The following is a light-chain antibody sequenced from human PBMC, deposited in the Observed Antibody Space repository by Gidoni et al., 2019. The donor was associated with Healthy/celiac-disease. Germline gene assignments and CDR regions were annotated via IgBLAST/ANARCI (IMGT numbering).Light chain of an antibody. CDR2: AAS. J-gene: IGKJ1*01. CDR1: QSSSSY. V-gene: IGKV1-39*01. Sequence: DFHMSQSLSSLSASGGDRVTITCRASQSSSSYLNWYQQKPGKAPKLLIYAASSLQSGVPSRFSGSGSGTDFTLTISSLQPEDFATYYCQQSDSTPRWTFGQXTKVEIK. CDR3: QQSDSTPRWT.